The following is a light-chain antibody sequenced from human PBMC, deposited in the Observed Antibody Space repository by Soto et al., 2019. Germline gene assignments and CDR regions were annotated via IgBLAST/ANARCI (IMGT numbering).Light chain of an antibody. V-gene: IGKV1-39*01. CDR2: ATS. Sequence: DTQMTQSPSSLSASVGDRISITCRASQTVSTYLNWYQQKAGQAPTLLISATSTLQSGVPSRFSGSGSGTEFTLTITSLQPEDFATYYCQQTYTTPRTFGPGTKVAFK. CDR1: QTVSTY. CDR3: QQTYTTPRT. J-gene: IGKJ1*01.